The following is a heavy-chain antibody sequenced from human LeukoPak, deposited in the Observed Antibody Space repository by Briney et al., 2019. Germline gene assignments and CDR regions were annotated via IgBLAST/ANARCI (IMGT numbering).Heavy chain of an antibody. CDR1: GYSISRGYF. D-gene: IGHD6-13*01. CDR3: ARVPPLRGSNWYGRWFDP. CDR2: IYESGT. Sequence: SETLSLTCSVSGYSISRGYFWGWIRQTPVKGLEWIATIYESGTYYSPSLKSRLTISMDTSKNQFFLNLRSVTAADTAIYYCARVPPLRGSNWYGRWFDPWGQGILVTVSS. J-gene: IGHJ5*02. V-gene: IGHV4-38-2*02.